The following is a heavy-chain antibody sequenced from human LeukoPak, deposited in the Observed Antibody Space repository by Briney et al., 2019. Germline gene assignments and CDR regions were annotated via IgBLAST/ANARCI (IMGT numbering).Heavy chain of an antibody. CDR3: ARDLVVIPFDY. D-gene: IGHD3-22*01. CDR2: IKQDGSEK. J-gene: IGHJ4*02. V-gene: IGHV3-7*01. Sequence: GGSLRLSRAASGFTFSSYWVSWVRQAPGKGLEWVANIKQDGSEKYYVDSVKGRFTISRDNAKNSLYLQMNSLRAEDTAVYYCARDLVVIPFDYWGQGALVTVSS. CDR1: GFTFSSYW.